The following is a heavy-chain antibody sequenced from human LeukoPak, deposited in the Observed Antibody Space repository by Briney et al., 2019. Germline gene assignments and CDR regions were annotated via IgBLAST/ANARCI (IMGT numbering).Heavy chain of an antibody. Sequence: GGSLRLSCAASGFTLSSYGMNWVRQAPGQGLEWVSHITGSSRTIYYADSVKGRFTISRDNAKNALYLQMNSLRAEDTAVYYCARPPGVPIGVPGNDAFDIWGQGTMVTVSS. CDR3: ARPPGVPIGVPGNDAFDI. V-gene: IGHV3-48*01. J-gene: IGHJ3*02. CDR1: GFTLSSYG. D-gene: IGHD6-19*01. CDR2: ITGSSRTI.